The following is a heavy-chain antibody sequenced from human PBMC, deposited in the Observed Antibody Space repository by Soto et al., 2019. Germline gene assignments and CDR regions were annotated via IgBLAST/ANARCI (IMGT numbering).Heavy chain of an antibody. Sequence: HALSLTCDISGDSVSSSSAAWNWIRQSPSRGLEWLGRTYYRSKWIHEYTVSMESRITINPDTTKNQFSLHIYSVTPEDTAVYYCAGVVWFRGMDVWGQGTPVTVSS. CDR1: GDSVSSSSAA. D-gene: IGHD3-16*01. V-gene: IGHV6-1*01. J-gene: IGHJ6*02. CDR2: TYYRSKWIH. CDR3: AGVVWFRGMDV.